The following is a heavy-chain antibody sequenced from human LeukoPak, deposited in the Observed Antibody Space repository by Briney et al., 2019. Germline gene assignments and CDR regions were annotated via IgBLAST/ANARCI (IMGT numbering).Heavy chain of an antibody. CDR2: IVVGSGNT. V-gene: IGHV1-58*02. CDR3: AAASGYASYYGMDV. D-gene: IGHD5-12*01. J-gene: IGHJ6*02. CDR1: GFTFASSA. Sequence: VTSVKVSCKASGFTFASSAMQWVRQARGQRLEWIGWIVVGSGNTNYAQKFQERVTITRDMSTSTAYMELSSLRSEDTAVYYCAAASGYASYYGMDVWGQGTTVTVSS.